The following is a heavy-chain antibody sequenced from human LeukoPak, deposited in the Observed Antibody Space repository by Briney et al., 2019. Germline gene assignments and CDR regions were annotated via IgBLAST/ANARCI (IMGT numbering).Heavy chain of an antibody. Sequence: GGSLRLSCAASGFTVSSNYMSWVRQAPGKGLEWVSVIYSGGSTYYADSVKGRFTISRDNSKNTLYLQMNGLRAEDTAVYYCVRAAAGIWGQGTLVTVSS. CDR1: GFTVSSNY. D-gene: IGHD6-13*01. CDR3: VRAAAGI. V-gene: IGHV3-66*02. CDR2: IYSGGST. J-gene: IGHJ4*02.